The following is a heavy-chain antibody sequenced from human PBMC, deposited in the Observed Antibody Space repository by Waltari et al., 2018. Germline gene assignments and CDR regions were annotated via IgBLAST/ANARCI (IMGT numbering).Heavy chain of an antibody. CDR3: ASTITYYDFWSGYYTPAYFDY. J-gene: IGHJ4*02. D-gene: IGHD3-3*01. Sequence: QVQLQESGPGLVKPSETLFLTCTVSGGSISSYYWSWIRQPAGKGLEWIGRIYTSGSTNYNPSLKSRVTMSVDTSKNQFSLKLSSVTAADTAVYYCASTITYYDFWSGYYTPAYFDYWGQGTLVTVSS. CDR1: GGSISSYY. CDR2: IYTSGST. V-gene: IGHV4-4*07.